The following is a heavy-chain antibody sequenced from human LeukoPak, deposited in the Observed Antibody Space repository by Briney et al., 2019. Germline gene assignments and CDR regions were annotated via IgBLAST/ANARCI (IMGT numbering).Heavy chain of an antibody. CDR2: IYYTGGT. CDR3: ARRYCSGGSCYYYGMDV. J-gene: IGHJ6*02. Sequence: RPSETLSLTCTVSGGSISSYYWSWIRQPTGEGLEWVGDIYYTGGTKYNPSLKSRVTISVDTSKNQFSLKLSSVTAADTAVYYCARRYCSGGSCYYYGMDVWGQGTTVTVSS. CDR1: GGSISSYY. V-gene: IGHV4-59*08. D-gene: IGHD2-15*01.